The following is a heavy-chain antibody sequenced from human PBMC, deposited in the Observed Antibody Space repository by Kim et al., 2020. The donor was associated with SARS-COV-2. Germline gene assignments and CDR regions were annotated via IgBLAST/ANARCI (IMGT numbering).Heavy chain of an antibody. CDR2: IYYSGST. J-gene: IGHJ4*02. Sequence: SETLSLTCTVSGGSISSYYWSWIRQPPGKGLEWIGYIYYSGSTNYNPSLKSRVTISVDTSKNQFSLKLSSVTAADTAVYYCARAKTDGYDSSWGPFDYWGQGTLVTVSS. D-gene: IGHD3-22*01. CDR1: GGSISSYY. V-gene: IGHV4-59*01. CDR3: ARAKTDGYDSSWGPFDY.